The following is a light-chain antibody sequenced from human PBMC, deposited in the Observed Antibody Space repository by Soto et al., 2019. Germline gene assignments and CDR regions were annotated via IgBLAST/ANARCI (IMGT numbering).Light chain of an antibody. CDR3: QHGYSTPLT. V-gene: IGKV1-39*01. CDR1: QSISTY. J-gene: IGKJ4*01. CDR2: AAS. Sequence: DIQMTQSPSSLSASVGDRVTITCRASQSISTYLHWYQQKPGKAPNLLIYAASTLQSGVPSRFSGSGSWTDFNLTISSLQPEDCATYFCQHGYSTPLTFGGGTKVDIK.